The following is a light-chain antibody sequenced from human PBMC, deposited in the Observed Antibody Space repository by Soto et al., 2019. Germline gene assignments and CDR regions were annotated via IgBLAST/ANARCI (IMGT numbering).Light chain of an antibody. CDR1: SSDVGGYNY. CDR3: SSYTSSSTRLYV. Sequence: QSVLTQPASVSGSPGQSITISCTGTSSDVGGYNYVSWYQQHPGKAPKLMIYDVSNRPSGVSNRFSGSKSGNTASLTISGLQAEDEADYYCSSYTSSSTRLYVFGTGT. CDR2: DVS. V-gene: IGLV2-14*01. J-gene: IGLJ1*01.